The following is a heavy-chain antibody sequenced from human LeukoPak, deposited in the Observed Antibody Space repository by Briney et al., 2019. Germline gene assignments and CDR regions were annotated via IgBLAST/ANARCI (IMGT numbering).Heavy chain of an antibody. J-gene: IGHJ5*02. D-gene: IGHD1-1*01. CDR2: IYHSGST. CDR1: GFTFSSYA. V-gene: IGHV4-38-2*01. CDR3: ARVSENDWFDP. Sequence: GSLRLSCAASGFTFSSYAMSWVRQAPGKGLEWIGSIYHSGSTYYNPSLKSRVTISVDTSKNQFSLKLSSVTAADTAVYYCARVSENDWFDPWGQGTLVTVSS.